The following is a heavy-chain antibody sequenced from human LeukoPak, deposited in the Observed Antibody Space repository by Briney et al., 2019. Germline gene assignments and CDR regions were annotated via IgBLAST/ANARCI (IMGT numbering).Heavy chain of an antibody. CDR3: ARDEGSDYYDSSGYFD. V-gene: IGHV3-48*04. J-gene: IGHJ4*02. Sequence: GGSLRLSCGASGFTFRNFWMNWVRQAPGKGLEWVSYISSSSSTIYYADSVKGRFTISRDNAKNSLYLQMNSLRAEDTAVYYCARDEGSDYYDSSGYFDWGQGTLVTVSS. D-gene: IGHD3-22*01. CDR1: GFTFRNFW. CDR2: ISSSSSTI.